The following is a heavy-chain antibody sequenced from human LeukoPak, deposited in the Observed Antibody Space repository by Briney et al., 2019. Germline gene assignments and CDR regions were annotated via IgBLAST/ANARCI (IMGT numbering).Heavy chain of an antibody. CDR3: ARTKARILNYFDY. CDR1: GGSISPYY. J-gene: IGHJ4*02. D-gene: IGHD2-15*01. V-gene: IGHV4-39*01. Sequence: SETLSLTCSVSGGSISPYYWGWIRQPPGKGLEWIGSIYYSGSTYYNPSLKSRVTISVDTSKNQFSLKLSSVTAADTAVYYCARTKARILNYFDYWGQGTLVTVSS. CDR2: IYYSGST.